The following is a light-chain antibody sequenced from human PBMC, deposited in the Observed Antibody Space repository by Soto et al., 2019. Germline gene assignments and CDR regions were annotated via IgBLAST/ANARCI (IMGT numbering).Light chain of an antibody. V-gene: IGKV3-11*01. CDR2: DVS. CDR3: QQRRNWPLT. CDR1: QSVDSY. J-gene: IGKJ4*01. Sequence: EIVLTQSPATLSLSPGERATLSCRDSQSVDSYLTWYQQRPGQAPRLLIYDVSKRATGIPVRFSGSGSGTDFTLTISSLEPEDVAIYYCQQRRNWPLTFGVGTKVEIK.